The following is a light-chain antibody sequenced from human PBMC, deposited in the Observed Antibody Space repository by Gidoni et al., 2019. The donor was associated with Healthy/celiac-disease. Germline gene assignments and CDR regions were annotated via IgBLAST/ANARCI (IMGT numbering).Light chain of an antibody. CDR3: QQSYSTPIT. CDR2: AAS. V-gene: IGKV1-39*01. J-gene: IGKJ5*01. Sequence: DIQMTQSPSSLSASVGDRVTITCTASQSISSYLNWYQQKPGKAPKLLIYAASSLQSGVPSRFSGSGSGTDFTLTISSLQPEDFATYYCQQSYSTPITFGHGTRLDIK. CDR1: QSISSY.